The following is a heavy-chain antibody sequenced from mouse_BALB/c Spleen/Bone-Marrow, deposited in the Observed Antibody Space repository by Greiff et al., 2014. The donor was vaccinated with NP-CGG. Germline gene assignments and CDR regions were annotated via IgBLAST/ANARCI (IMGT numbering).Heavy chain of an antibody. CDR1: GYAFSSYW. Sequence: VQLQQSGAELVRSGSSVKISCKASGYAFSSYWMNWVKQRPGQGLEWIGQIYPGDGDTNYNGNFKDKATLATDKSSTTAYMQLSSLTSEGSAVYFCARGGRLTGYYFDYWGQGTTLTVSS. V-gene: IGHV1-80*01. D-gene: IGHD4-1*01. CDR3: ARGGRLTGYYFDY. CDR2: IYPGDGDT. J-gene: IGHJ2*01.